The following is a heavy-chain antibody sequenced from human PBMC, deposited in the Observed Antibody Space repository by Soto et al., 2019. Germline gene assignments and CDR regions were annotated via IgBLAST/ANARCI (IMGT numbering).Heavy chain of an antibody. CDR1: GFTFSSYA. D-gene: IGHD3-22*01. CDR2: ISGSGGST. CDR3: AKEALGEVYYEGGFDY. Sequence: PGGSLRLSCAASGFTFSSYAMSWVRQAPGKGLEWVSAISGSGGSTYYADSVKGRFTISRDNSKNTLYLQMNSLRAEDTAVYYCAKEALGEVYYEGGFDYWGQGTLVTVSS. V-gene: IGHV3-23*01. J-gene: IGHJ4*02.